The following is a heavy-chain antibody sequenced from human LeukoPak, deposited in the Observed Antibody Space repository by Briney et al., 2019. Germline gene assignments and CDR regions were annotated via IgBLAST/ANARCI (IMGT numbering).Heavy chain of an antibody. V-gene: IGHV1-2*02. J-gene: IGHJ4*02. D-gene: IGHD3-10*01. Sequence: ASVKVSCKASGYTFTPFYIHWVRQAPGQGLEGMGCIHPRRGDTNYAQKFQGRVTLTSDTSINTAYLDLSSLRSDDTAVYYCARDGEYGTGSYYRGCIDSWGEGTPVTVSP. CDR2: IHPRRGDT. CDR3: ARDGEYGTGSYYRGCIDS. CDR1: GYTFTPFY.